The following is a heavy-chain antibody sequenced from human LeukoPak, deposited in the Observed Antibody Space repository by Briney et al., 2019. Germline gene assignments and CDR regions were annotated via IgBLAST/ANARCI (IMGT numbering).Heavy chain of an antibody. D-gene: IGHD2-2*01. V-gene: IGHV3-23*01. CDR1: GFTFSGST. CDR3: AKDRGIVVVPTLFDY. J-gene: IGHJ4*02. Sequence: GGSLRLSCAASGFTFSGSTMSWVRQAPGKGLEWVSGISGSGGTTRHADSVKGRFTISRDNSRNTLYLQMNSLRAEDTAVYYCAKDRGIVVVPTLFDYWGQGTLVTVSS. CDR2: ISGSGGTT.